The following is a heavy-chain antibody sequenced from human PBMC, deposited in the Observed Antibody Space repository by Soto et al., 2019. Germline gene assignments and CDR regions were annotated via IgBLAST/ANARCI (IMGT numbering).Heavy chain of an antibody. Sequence: DVQLLESGGGLVQPGGSLRLSCAASGFTFNNYAMTWVRQAPGKGLEWVSAISGGGDTTSYADSVKRRFTVSRDGSKNTLYLQMSSLRAEDTALYYWAKGRGGSASLPPLVDFWGQVTLVNVSS. CDR3: AKGRGGSASLPPLVDF. CDR2: ISGGGDTT. V-gene: IGHV3-23*01. CDR1: GFTFNNYA. D-gene: IGHD3-10*01. J-gene: IGHJ4*02.